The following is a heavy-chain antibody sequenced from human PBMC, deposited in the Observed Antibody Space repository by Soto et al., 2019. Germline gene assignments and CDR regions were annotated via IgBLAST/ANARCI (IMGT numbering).Heavy chain of an antibody. D-gene: IGHD6-13*01. CDR3: ASCIAAAGDYYYYGMDV. V-gene: IGHV1-69*13. J-gene: IGHJ6*02. Sequence: SVKVSCKASGGTFSSYAISWVRQAPGQGLEWMGGIIPIFGTANYAQKFQGRVTITADESTSTAYMELSSLRSEDTAVYYCASCIAAAGDYYYYGMDVWGQGTTVTVSS. CDR1: GGTFSSYA. CDR2: IIPIFGTA.